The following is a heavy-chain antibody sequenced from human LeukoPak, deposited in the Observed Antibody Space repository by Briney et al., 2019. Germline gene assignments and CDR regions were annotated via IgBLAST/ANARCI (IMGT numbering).Heavy chain of an antibody. D-gene: IGHD4-11*01. CDR3: ARPLQRYYYYGMDV. CDR1: GFTFSSYA. Sequence: GRSLRLSCAASGFTFSSYAMHWVRQAPGKGLEWVAVISYDGSNKYYADSVKGRFTISRDNSKNTLYQQMNSLRAEDTAVYYCARPLQRYYYYGMDVWGQGTTVTVSS. J-gene: IGHJ6*02. V-gene: IGHV3-30-3*01. CDR2: ISYDGSNK.